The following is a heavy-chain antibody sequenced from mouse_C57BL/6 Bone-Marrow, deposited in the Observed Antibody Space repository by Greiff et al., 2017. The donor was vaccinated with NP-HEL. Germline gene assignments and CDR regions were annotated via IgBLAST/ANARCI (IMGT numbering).Heavy chain of an antibody. CDR1: GYTFTSYW. J-gene: IGHJ4*01. D-gene: IGHD1-1*01. CDR2: IYPGSGST. V-gene: IGHV1-55*01. CDR3: ARSDTVVPGDY. Sequence: QVQLQQPGAELVKPGASVKMSCKASGYTFTSYWITWVKQRPGQGLAWIGDIYPGSGSTNYNEKFKSKATLTVDTSSSTAYMQLSSLTSEDSAVYYCARSDTVVPGDYWGQGTSVTVSS.